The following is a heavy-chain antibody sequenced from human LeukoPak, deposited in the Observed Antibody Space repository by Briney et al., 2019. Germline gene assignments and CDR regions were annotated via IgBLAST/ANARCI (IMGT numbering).Heavy chain of an antibody. Sequence: SETLSLTCTVSGGSISSSSYYWGWLRQPTGKGLEWIGSIYYSGSTYYHPSLKSRVTISVDTSKNQFSLKLSSVNAADTAVYYCARLVYSNYLGYYYYYGMDVWGQGTTVTVSS. D-gene: IGHD4-11*01. CDR2: IYYSGST. CDR3: ARLVYSNYLGYYYYYGMDV. V-gene: IGHV4-39*01. CDR1: GGSISSSSYY. J-gene: IGHJ6*02.